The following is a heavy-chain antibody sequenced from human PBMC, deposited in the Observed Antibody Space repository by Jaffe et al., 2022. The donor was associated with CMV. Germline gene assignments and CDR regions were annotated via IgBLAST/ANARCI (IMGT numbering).Heavy chain of an antibody. CDR3: ARLTVTKDYYYYYYYMDV. CDR2: ISSSSSYI. D-gene: IGHD4-4*01. V-gene: IGHV3-21*01. Sequence: EVQLVESGGGLVKPGGSLRLSCAASGFTFSSYSMNWVRQAPGKGLEWVSSISSSSSYIYYADSVKGRFTISRDNAKNSLYLQMNSLRAEDTAVYYCARLTVTKDYYYYYYYMDVWGKGTTVTVSS. J-gene: IGHJ6*03. CDR1: GFTFSSYS.